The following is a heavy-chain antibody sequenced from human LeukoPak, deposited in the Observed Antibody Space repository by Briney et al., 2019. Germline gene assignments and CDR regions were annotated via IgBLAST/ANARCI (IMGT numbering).Heavy chain of an antibody. Sequence: GGSLRLSSAASGFTFSSYWMHWVRQAPGKKLVWVSQIKTDGSSTIYADSVKGRFTVSRDNAKNTLYLQIHSLRVEDTAIYYCARDGLAPDWDLDYWGQGTLVTVSS. D-gene: IGHD3-9*01. CDR1: GFTFSSYW. J-gene: IGHJ4*02. CDR2: IKTDGSST. CDR3: ARDGLAPDWDLDY. V-gene: IGHV3-74*01.